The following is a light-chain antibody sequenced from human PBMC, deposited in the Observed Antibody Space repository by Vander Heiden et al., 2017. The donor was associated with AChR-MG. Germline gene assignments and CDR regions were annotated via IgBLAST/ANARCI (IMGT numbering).Light chain of an antibody. CDR1: TSDVGSFNL. V-gene: IGLV2-23*01. CDR3: CSYAGSSTYV. CDR2: EGN. Sequence: QSALTQPASASGSPGQSITLSCSGTTSDVGSFNLVSWYQQHPGKAPKLMIYEGNKRPSGVSNRFSGSKSGNTASLTISGLQAEDEADYYCCSYAGSSTYVFGTGTKVTVL. J-gene: IGLJ1*01.